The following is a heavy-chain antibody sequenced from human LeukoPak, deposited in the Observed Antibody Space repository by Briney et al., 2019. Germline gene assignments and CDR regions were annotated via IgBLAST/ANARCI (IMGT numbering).Heavy chain of an antibody. CDR3: ARVASGYDHYDY. J-gene: IGHJ4*02. CDR2: INSDGSST. V-gene: IGHV3-74*01. D-gene: IGHD5-12*01. CDR1: GFTFSSYW. Sequence: GGSLRLSCAASGFTFSSYWMHWVRQAPGKGLVWVSRINSDGSSTSYADSVKGRFTISRDNAKNTLYLQMNSLRAEDTAVYYCARVASGYDHYDYWGQGTLVTVSS.